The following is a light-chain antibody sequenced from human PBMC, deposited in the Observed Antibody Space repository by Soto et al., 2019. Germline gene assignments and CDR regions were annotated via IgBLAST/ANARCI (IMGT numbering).Light chain of an antibody. Sequence: QSVLTQPASVSGSPGQSITISCTGTSGDIGGNNYVSWYQQYPGKAPKFMIYDVSNRPSGVSNRFSGSKSGNTASLTISGLQAEDEADYYCSSYTSTSPLVFGGGTKLTVL. J-gene: IGLJ3*02. CDR2: DVS. CDR3: SSYTSTSPLV. CDR1: SGDIGGNNY. V-gene: IGLV2-14*03.